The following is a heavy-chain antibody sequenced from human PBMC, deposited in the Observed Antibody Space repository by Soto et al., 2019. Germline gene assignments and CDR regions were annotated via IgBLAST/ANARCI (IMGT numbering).Heavy chain of an antibody. J-gene: IGHJ4*02. D-gene: IGHD6-6*01. CDR1: GGTFSSYT. V-gene: IGHV1-69*02. CDR3: ASSIAARTRYFDY. Sequence: SVKVSCKASGGTFSSYTISWVRQAPGQGLEWMGRIIPILGIANYAQKFQGRVTITADKSTSTAYMELSSLRSEDTAVYYCASSIAARTRYFDYWGQGTLVTVSS. CDR2: IIPILGIA.